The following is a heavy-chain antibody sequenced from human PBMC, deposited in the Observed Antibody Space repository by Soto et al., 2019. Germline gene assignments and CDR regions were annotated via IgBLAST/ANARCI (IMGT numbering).Heavy chain of an antibody. V-gene: IGHV3-23*01. D-gene: IGHD3-3*01. J-gene: IGHJ4*02. CDR1: GFTFSSYA. Sequence: GGSLRLSCAASGFTFSSYAMSWARQAPGKGLEWVSAISGSGGSTYYADSVKGRFTISRDNSKNTLYLQMNSLRAEDTAVYYCAKGPGVVIILFDYWGQGTLVTVSS. CDR2: ISGSGGST. CDR3: AKGPGVVIILFDY.